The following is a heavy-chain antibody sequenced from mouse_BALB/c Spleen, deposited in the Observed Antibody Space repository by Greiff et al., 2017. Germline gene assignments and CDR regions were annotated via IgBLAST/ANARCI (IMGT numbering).Heavy chain of an antibody. Sequence: VQLQQPGAELVKPGASVKLSCKASGYTFTSYWMHWVKQRPGQGLEWIGEINPSNGRTNYNEKFKSKATLTVDKSSSTAYMQLSSLTSEDSAVYYCAGGPSRRYYAMDYWGQGTSVTVSS. D-gene: IGHD1-2*01. CDR3: AGGPSRRYYAMDY. CDR2: INPSNGRT. CDR1: GYTFTSYW. V-gene: IGHV1S81*02. J-gene: IGHJ4*01.